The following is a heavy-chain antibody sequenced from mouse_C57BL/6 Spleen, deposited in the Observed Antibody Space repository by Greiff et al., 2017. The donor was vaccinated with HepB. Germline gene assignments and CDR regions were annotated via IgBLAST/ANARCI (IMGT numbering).Heavy chain of an antibody. V-gene: IGHV1-50*01. Sequence: VQLQQPGAELVKPGASVKLSCKASGYTFTSYWMQWVKQRPGQGLEWIGEIDPSDSYTNYNQKFKGKATLTVDTSSSTAYMQLSSLTSEDSAVYYCAGGSSYDRYFDVWGTGTTVTVSS. CDR2: IDPSDSYT. CDR3: AGGSSYDRYFDV. J-gene: IGHJ1*03. CDR1: GYTFTSYW. D-gene: IGHD1-1*01.